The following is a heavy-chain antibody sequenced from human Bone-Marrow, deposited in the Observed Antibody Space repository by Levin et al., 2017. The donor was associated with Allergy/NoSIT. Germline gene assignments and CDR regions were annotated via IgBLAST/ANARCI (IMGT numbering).Heavy chain of an antibody. CDR3: ARPQSRDSGGPEDF. CDR1: GYSFTTYW. J-gene: IGHJ4*02. Sequence: GESLKISCKGSGYSFTTYWIGRVRQKPGKGLEWMGIIFPGDSDTRYSPSFEGQVTISVGKSISTAYLEWNSLKAADTAMYYCARPQSRDSGGPEDFWGQGTLVTVSS. CDR2: IFPGDSDT. V-gene: IGHV5-51*01. D-gene: IGHD1-26*01.